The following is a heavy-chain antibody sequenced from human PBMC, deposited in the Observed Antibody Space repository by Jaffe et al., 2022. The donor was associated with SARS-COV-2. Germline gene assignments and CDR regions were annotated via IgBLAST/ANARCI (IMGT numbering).Heavy chain of an antibody. Sequence: EVQLLQSGGGLVQPGGSLRLSCAASAFTFGSSTMRWVRQAPGMGLHLVSSITGSGSSTYYADSVKGRFTISRDNSKNTLYLQMNSLRAEDTAVYYCTKDHFEYWGQGTLVTVSS. CDR1: AFTFGSST. V-gene: IGHV3-23*01. J-gene: IGHJ4*02. CDR3: TKDHFEY. CDR2: ITGSGSST.